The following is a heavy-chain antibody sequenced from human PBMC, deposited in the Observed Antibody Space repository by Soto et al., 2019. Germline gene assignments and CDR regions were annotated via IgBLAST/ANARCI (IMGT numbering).Heavy chain of an antibody. V-gene: IGHV3-21*01. Sequence: GGSLRLSCAASGFTFSSYSLTWVRQAPGKGLEWVSSITASGGDVSYSDSVKGRFTISRDNAKKSLFLQMDNLGVEDTAVYYCAPLGRAYVLWGRGTMVTSPQ. CDR1: GFTFSSYS. J-gene: IGHJ4*02. D-gene: IGHD3-10*01. CDR2: ITASGGDV. CDR3: APLGRAYVL.